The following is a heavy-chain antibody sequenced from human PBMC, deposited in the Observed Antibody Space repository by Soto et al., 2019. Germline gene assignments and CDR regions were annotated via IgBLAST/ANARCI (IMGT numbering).Heavy chain of an antibody. V-gene: IGHV3-73*01. Sequence: GESLKISCTAAGFTFSGSDIHWVRQASGKGLEWVGRIRSQPNNYATTYSESVRGRFTFAREDSQNTAYLQMSSLKIEDTAIYYWARHFSWTYGMDVWGQGTTVTVSS. J-gene: IGHJ6*01. D-gene: IGHD3-3*01. CDR1: GFTFSGSD. CDR2: IRSQPNNYAT. CDR3: ARHFSWTYGMDV.